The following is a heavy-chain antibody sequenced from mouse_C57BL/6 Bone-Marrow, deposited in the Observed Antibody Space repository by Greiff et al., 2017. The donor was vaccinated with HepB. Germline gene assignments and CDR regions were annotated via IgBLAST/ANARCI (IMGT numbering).Heavy chain of an antibody. D-gene: IGHD2-5*01. CDR2: IDPSDSYT. Sequence: QVQLQQPGAELVMPGASVKLSCKASGYTFTSYWMHWVKQRPGQGLEWIGEIDPSDSYTNYNQKFKGKSTLTVDKSSSTAYMQLSSLTSEDSAVYYCAREGAYYSNPAWFAYWGQGTTLTVSS. J-gene: IGHJ2*01. V-gene: IGHV1-69*01. CDR3: AREGAYYSNPAWFAY. CDR1: GYTFTSYW.